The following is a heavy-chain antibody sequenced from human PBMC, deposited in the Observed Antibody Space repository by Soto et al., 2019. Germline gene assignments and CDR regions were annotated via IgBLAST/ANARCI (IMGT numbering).Heavy chain of an antibody. J-gene: IGHJ4*02. V-gene: IGHV3-30*18. CDR3: EKVAPSISILSGFDH. D-gene: IGHD3-3*02. CDR2: ISHDGNKE. Sequence: GGSLRLSSAASGVTFSNYGIHWVRQAQGKGLEWVAVISHDGNKEYYADSVKGRFTVSRDNSKKTVYLQMNSLRAEDTAMYYCEKVAPSISILSGFDHWGPGTLVTGPS. CDR1: GVTFSNYG.